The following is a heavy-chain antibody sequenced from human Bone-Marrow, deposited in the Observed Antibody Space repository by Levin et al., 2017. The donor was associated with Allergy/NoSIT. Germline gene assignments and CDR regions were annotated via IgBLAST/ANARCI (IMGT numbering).Heavy chain of an antibody. J-gene: IGHJ6*02. CDR1: GFTVSSNY. CDR2: IYSGGST. Sequence: GGSLRLSCAASGFTVSSNYMSWVRQAPGKGLEWVSVIYSGGSTYYADSVKGRFTISRDNSKNTLYLQMNSLRAEDTAVYYCARASIAAAVPYYYYGMDVWGQGTTVTVSS. D-gene: IGHD6-13*01. CDR3: ARASIAAAVPYYYYGMDV. V-gene: IGHV3-53*01.